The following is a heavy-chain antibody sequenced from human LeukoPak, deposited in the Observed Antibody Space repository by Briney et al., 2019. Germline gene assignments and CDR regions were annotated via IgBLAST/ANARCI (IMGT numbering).Heavy chain of an antibody. CDR1: GGSVSSGSYY. CDR3: ARDIDYYDSREGMDV. CDR2: IYYSGST. V-gene: IGHV4-61*01. D-gene: IGHD3-22*01. J-gene: IGHJ6*02. Sequence: PSETLSLTCTVSGGSVSSGSYYWSWIRQPPGKGLEWIGYIYYSGSTNYNPSLKSRVTISADTSKNQFSLKLSSVTAADTAVYYCARDIDYYDSREGMDVWGQGTTVTVSS.